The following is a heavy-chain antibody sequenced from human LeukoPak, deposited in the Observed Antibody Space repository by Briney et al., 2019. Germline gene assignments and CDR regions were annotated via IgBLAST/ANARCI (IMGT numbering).Heavy chain of an antibody. D-gene: IGHD3-10*01. CDR2: MRYDGSNE. CDR1: GFTYRTYG. CDR3: AKDYYGSGSLFDY. V-gene: IGHV3-30*02. Sequence: GGSLRLSCAASGFTYRTYGMHWVRQAPGKGLEWVAFMRYDGSNEYYADSVKGRFTISRDNSKNTLYLQMNSLRAEDTAVYYCAKDYYGSGSLFDYWGQGTLVTVSS. J-gene: IGHJ4*02.